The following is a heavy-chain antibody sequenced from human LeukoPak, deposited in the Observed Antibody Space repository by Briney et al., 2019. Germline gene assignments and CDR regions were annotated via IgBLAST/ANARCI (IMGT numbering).Heavy chain of an antibody. Sequence: GGSLRLSCAASGFTFSSYSMNWVRQAPGKGPVWVSRIKTDGSITNYADSVKGRFTISRDNAKNSLYLQMNSLRAEDTAVYYCARDQSSSWYGASDIWGQGTMVTVSS. V-gene: IGHV3-74*01. CDR1: GFTFSSYS. CDR3: ARDQSSSWYGASDI. J-gene: IGHJ3*02. D-gene: IGHD6-13*01. CDR2: IKTDGSIT.